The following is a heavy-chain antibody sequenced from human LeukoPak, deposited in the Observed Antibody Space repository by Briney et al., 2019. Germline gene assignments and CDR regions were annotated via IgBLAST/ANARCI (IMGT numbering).Heavy chain of an antibody. V-gene: IGHV1-2*02. CDR2: INPNSGGT. D-gene: IGHD6-13*01. CDR1: GYTFTGYY. Sequence: ASVKVSCKASGYTFTGYYMHWVRQAPGQGLEWMGWINPNSGGTNYAQKFQGRVTMTRDTSISTAYMELSRLRSDDTAVYYCARADSSSWYYFDYWRQGTLVTVSS. J-gene: IGHJ4*02. CDR3: ARADSSSWYYFDY.